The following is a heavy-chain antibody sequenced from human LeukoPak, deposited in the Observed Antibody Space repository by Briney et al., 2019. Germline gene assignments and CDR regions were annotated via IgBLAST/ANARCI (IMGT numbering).Heavy chain of an antibody. CDR1: GNYW. V-gene: IGHV3-74*01. CDR3: VSFYETY. Sequence: QSGGSLRLSCVASGNYWMHWVRQAPGKGLVWVSHINSDGSWTSYADSVKGRFTISKDNAKNTVYLQMNSLRAEDTAVYYCVSFYETYWGRGTLVTV. D-gene: IGHD2/OR15-2a*01. CDR2: INSDGSWT. J-gene: IGHJ4*02.